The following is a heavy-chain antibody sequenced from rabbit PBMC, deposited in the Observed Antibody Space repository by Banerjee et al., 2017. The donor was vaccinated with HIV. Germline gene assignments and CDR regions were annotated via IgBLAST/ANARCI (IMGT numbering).Heavy chain of an antibody. J-gene: IGHJ4*01. V-gene: IGHV1S40*01. D-gene: IGHD2-1*01. CDR2: IYAGSSGST. CDR3: ARSYASGDYPYYFNL. CDR1: GFSFSYRNW. Sequence: QSLEESGGDLVKPGASLTLTCTASGFSFSYRNWMCWVRQAPGKGLEWIACIYAGSSGSTYYASWAKGRFTISKTSSTTVTLQMTSLTAADTATYFCARSYASGDYPYYFNLWGQGTLVTVS.